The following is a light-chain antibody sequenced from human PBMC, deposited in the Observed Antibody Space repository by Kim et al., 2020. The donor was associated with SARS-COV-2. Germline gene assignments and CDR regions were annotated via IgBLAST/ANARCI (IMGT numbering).Light chain of an antibody. Sequence: SASVGDRVTITCRASQAISTWLAWYQHKPGQAPKLLLYAATTLEYGVPPRFSGGGSGTEFTLTITSLQPGDFATYYCQQTSSVPHTFGGGTKLEI. J-gene: IGKJ4*01. CDR1: QAISTW. V-gene: IGKV1-12*01. CDR2: AAT. CDR3: QQTSSVPHT.